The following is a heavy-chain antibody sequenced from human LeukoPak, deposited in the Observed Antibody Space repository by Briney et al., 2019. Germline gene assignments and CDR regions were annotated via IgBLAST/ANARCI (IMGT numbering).Heavy chain of an antibody. CDR3: ARLPRYCSSINCHISDY. CDR1: GFIFDDYG. CDR2: INWNGGRT. V-gene: IGHV3-20*01. J-gene: IGHJ4*02. D-gene: IGHD2-2*01. Sequence: GGSLRLSCAASGFIFDDYGMSWVRQVPGKGLEWVSGINWNGGRTTYTDSVKGRFTISRDSAKNSLYLIMNSLRAEDTALYHCARLPRYCSSINCHISDYWGQGTLVTVSS.